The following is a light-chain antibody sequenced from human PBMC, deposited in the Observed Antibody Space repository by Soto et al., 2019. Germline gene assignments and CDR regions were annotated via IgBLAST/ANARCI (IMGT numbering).Light chain of an antibody. CDR3: QQYHSNPST. CDR2: WAS. J-gene: IGKJ2*01. Sequence: DIVMTQSPDSLAVSLGERATINCKSSQSLYNSNNLNYLAWCQQKPGQPPKLLLYWASTRESGVPDRFSGSGSGTDFTLTISSLQAADVAVYYCQQYHSNPSTFGQGTKLEIK. V-gene: IGKV4-1*01. CDR1: QSLYNSNNLNY.